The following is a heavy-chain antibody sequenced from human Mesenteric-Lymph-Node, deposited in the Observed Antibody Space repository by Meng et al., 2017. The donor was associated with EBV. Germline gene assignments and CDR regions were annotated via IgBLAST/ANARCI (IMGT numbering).Heavy chain of an antibody. CDR2: ICDSGTT. V-gene: IGHV4-39*02. Sequence: HLLRRESGPGVVKPSQPLSLRCSVSVGSCSLDAHYSCWIPQPPATGPESPGNICDSGTTYYHPSLLRRVPISIDTSKNHISLLMSSVTAADTSIYFCARALLPSCHDFDYWCQGSLVTVSS. CDR1: VGSCSLDAHY. CDR3: ARALLPSCHDFDY. D-gene: IGHD3-3*01. J-gene: IGHJ4*02.